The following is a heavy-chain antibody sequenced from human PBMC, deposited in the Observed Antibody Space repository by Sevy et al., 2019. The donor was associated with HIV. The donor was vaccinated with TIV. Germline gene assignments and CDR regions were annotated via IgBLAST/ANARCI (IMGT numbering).Heavy chain of an antibody. D-gene: IGHD5-12*01. CDR3: ARGPKWLQDY. V-gene: IGHV1-69*06. CDR2: IIPIFGTA. J-gene: IGHJ4*02. CDR1: GGTFSSYA. Sequence: ASVKVSCKASGGTFSSYAISWVRQAPGQGLEWMGGIIPIFGTANYAQKFQGRVTITADKSTRKAYMELSSLRSEDTAVYYCARGPKWLQDYWGQGTLVTVSS.